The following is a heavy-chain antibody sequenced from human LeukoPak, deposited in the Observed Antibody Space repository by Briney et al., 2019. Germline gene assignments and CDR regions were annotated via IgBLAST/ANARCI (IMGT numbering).Heavy chain of an antibody. CDR2: IYYSGST. J-gene: IGHJ4*02. CDR1: GGSISSSSYY. CDR3: ARGGVPAAPFDY. Sequence: PSETLSLTCTVSGGSISSSSYYWGWIRQPPGKGLEWIGSIYYSGSTYYNPSLKSRVTISVDTSKNQFSLNLSSVTAADTAVYYCARGGVPAAPFDYWGQGTLVTVSS. V-gene: IGHV4-39*07. D-gene: IGHD2-2*01.